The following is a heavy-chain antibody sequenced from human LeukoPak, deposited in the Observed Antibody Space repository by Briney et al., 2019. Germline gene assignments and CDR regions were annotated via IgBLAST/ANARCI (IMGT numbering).Heavy chain of an antibody. J-gene: IGHJ4*02. CDR2: IQNDGSST. Sequence: GGSLRLSCAASGFTFSSYWMHWVRQAPGKGLVWVSRIQNDGSSTSYVDSVKGRFTISRDNGKNTVYLQMNSLRAEDTAVYFCARVGYSGWDFDYWGQGTLVTVSS. CDR3: ARVGYSGWDFDY. V-gene: IGHV3-74*01. CDR1: GFTFSSYW. D-gene: IGHD5-12*01.